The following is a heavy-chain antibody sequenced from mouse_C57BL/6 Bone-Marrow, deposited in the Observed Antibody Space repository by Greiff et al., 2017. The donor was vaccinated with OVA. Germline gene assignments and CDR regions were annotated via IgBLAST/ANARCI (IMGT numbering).Heavy chain of an antibody. CDR3: AKVYYSNYVYYFDY. CDR2: IDPSDSYT. Sequence: VQLQQPGAELVKPGASVKLSCKASGYTFTSYWMQWVKQRPGQGLEWIGEIDPSDSYTNYNQKFKGKATLTVDTSSSTAYMQLSSLTSEDSAVYYCAKVYYSNYVYYFDYWGQGTTLTVSS. D-gene: IGHD2-5*01. CDR1: GYTFTSYW. J-gene: IGHJ2*01. V-gene: IGHV1-50*01.